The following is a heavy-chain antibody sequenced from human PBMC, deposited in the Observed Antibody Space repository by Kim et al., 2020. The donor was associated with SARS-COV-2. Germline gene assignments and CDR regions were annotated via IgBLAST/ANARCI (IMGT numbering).Heavy chain of an antibody. Sequence: SVKVSCKASGYTFSSYSMSWVRQAPGQGLEWMGRIIPIFGRANYAQKFQGRVTMTADTSTSTAYMDLSSLTSEDTAVYYCASRHSSSFSKGGR. D-gene: IGHD6-13*01. CDR3: ASRHSSSFSK. CDR1: GYTFSSYS. V-gene: IGHV1-69*02. CDR2: IIPIFGRA. J-gene: IGHJ2*01.